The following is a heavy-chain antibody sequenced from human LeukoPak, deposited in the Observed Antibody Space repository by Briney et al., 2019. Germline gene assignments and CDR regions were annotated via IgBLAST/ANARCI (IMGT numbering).Heavy chain of an antibody. J-gene: IGHJ5*02. Sequence: GGSLRLSCAASGFTFSSYGMHWVRQAPGKGLVWVSRINSDGSSTSYADSVKGRFTISRDNAKNTLYLQMNSLRAEDTAVYYCAREYYYDSSGYRWGQGTLVTVSS. CDR1: GFTFSSYG. CDR3: AREYYYDSSGYR. V-gene: IGHV3-74*01. CDR2: INSDGSST. D-gene: IGHD3-22*01.